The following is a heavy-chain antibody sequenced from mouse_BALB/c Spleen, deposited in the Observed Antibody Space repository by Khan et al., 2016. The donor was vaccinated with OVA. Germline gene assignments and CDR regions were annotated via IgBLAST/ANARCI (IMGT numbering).Heavy chain of an antibody. CDR1: GFSLTSYG. V-gene: IGHV2-3*01. J-gene: IGHJ4*01. CDR3: VKQHHGTLYAVDY. Sequence: VELVESGPGLVAPSQSLSITCTVSGFSLTSYGVSWVRQPPGKGLGWLGVIWGDGNTNYHSTLISRLSISKDDSKSQVFLKLNSLQTDDTATYYCVKQHHGTLYAVDYWGQGTSVTVSS. CDR2: IWGDGNT. D-gene: IGHD2-1*01.